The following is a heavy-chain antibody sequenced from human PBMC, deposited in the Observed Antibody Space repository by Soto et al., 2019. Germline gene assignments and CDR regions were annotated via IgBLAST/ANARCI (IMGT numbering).Heavy chain of an antibody. CDR2: ISGSGTST. Sequence: EVQLLESGGGLVQPGGSLRLSCAASRLTFSSHGMSWVRQAPGKGLEWVSNISGSGTSTYYADSLRGRFTISRDNSKNTLYLEMNSLRADDTAVYYCATGGWLRHNDNWGQGTLVTVSS. V-gene: IGHV3-23*01. CDR1: RLTFSSHG. CDR3: ATGGWLRHNDN. J-gene: IGHJ4*02. D-gene: IGHD5-12*01.